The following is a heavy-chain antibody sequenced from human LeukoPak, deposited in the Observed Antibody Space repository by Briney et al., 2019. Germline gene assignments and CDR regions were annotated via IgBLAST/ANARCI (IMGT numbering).Heavy chain of an antibody. D-gene: IGHD2-2*01. V-gene: IGHV1-69*05. J-gene: IGHJ3*02. CDR3: ARDRCSSTSCHGGAFDI. CDR1: GGTFSSYA. CDR2: IIPIFGTA. Sequence: GASVKVSCKASGGTFSSYAISWVRQAPGQGLEWMGGIIPIFGTANYAQKFQGRVTITTDESTSTAYMELSSLRSEDTAVYYCARDRCSSTSCHGGAFDIWGQGTMVTVSS.